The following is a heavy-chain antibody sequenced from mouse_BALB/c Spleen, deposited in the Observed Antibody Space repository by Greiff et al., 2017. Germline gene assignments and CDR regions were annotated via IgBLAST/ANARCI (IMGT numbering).Heavy chain of an antibody. Sequence: VQLKESGPGLVKPSQSLSLTCTVTGYSITSDYAWNWIRQFPGNKLEWMGYISYSGSTSYNPSLKSRISITRDTSKNQFFLQLNSVTTEDTATYYCAKIYDAMDYWGQGTSVTVSS. CDR1: GYSITSDYA. CDR3: AKIYDAMDY. CDR2: ISYSGST. D-gene: IGHD1-1*01. V-gene: IGHV3-2*02. J-gene: IGHJ4*01.